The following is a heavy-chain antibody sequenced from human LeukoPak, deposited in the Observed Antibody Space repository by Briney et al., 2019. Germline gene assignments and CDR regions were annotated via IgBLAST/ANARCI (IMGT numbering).Heavy chain of an antibody. CDR3: ARAPDYFFFDY. CDR1: GFTFSSYS. J-gene: IGHJ4*02. D-gene: IGHD4/OR15-4a*01. Sequence: GGSLRLSCAASGFTFSSYSMNWVRQDPGKGLEWLSYISSSGSTLYHADSVKGRFTISRDNAKNSLYLQMNSLRAEDTAVYYCARAPDYFFFDYWGQGTLVTVSS. V-gene: IGHV3-48*04. CDR2: ISSSGSTL.